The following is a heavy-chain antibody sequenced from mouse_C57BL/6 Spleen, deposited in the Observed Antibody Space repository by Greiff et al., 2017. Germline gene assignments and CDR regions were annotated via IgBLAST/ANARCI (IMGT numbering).Heavy chain of an antibody. CDR2: ISYDGSN. CDR3: AKERDGRFDY. D-gene: IGHD3-3*01. CDR1: GYSITSGYY. V-gene: IGHV3-6*01. Sequence: EVQRVESGPGLVKPSQSLSFTCSVTGYSITSGYYWNWIRQFPGNKLEWMGYISYDGSNNYNPSIKNRISITRDTSKNQFFLKLNSVTTEDTATYYCAKERDGRFDYWDQGTTLTVSS. J-gene: IGHJ2*01.